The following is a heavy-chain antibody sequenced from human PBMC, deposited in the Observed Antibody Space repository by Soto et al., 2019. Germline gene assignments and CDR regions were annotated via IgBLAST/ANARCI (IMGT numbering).Heavy chain of an antibody. CDR3: VRSYQLLSGWFDP. Sequence: ASVKVSCKASGYTFTSYDINWVRQATGQGLEWMGWMNPNSGNTGYAQKFQGRVTMTRNTSISTAYMELSSLRSEDTAVYYCVRSYQLLSGWFDPWGQGTLVTVSS. CDR2: MNPNSGNT. J-gene: IGHJ5*02. V-gene: IGHV1-8*01. CDR1: GYTFTSYD. D-gene: IGHD2-2*01.